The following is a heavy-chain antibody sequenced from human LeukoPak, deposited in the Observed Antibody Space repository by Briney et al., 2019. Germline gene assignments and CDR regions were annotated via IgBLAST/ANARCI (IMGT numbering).Heavy chain of an antibody. CDR2: IYHSGSA. CDR3: ARGVQWLAYFDY. CDR1: GYSISSGYY. D-gene: IGHD6-19*01. J-gene: IGHJ4*02. Sequence: SETLSLTCTVSGYSISSGYYWGWIRQPPGKGLEWIGSIYHSGSAYYNPSLKSRVTISVDTSKNQFSLKLSSVTAADTAVYYCARGVQWLAYFDYWGQGTLVTVSS. V-gene: IGHV4-38-2*02.